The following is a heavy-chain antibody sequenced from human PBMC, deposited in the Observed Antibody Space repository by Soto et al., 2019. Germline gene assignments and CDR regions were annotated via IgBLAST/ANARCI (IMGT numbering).Heavy chain of an antibody. CDR3: ARMRYRQQLVTQGSGWYYWFDP. J-gene: IGHJ5*02. V-gene: IGHV1-3*01. D-gene: IGHD6-19*01. CDR2: INAGNGNT. CDR1: GYTFTSYA. Sequence: ASVKVSFKASGYTFTSYARHWVRQAPGQRLEWMGWINAGNGNTKFSQKFQGRVTITKNTSASTAYMELSSLRSEDTAVYYCARMRYRQQLVTQGSGWYYWFDPWGQGTLVTVSS.